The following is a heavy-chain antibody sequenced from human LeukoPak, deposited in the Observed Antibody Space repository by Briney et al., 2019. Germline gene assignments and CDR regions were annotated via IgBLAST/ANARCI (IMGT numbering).Heavy chain of an antibody. CDR1: GGSISSGNYN. CDR2: SYYSGSP. Sequence: SETLSLTCTVSGGSISSGNYNWGWIRQSPGKGLEWIGSSYYSGSPYYSPSLKSRVTISVDTSKNQFSLELSSVTAADTAVYYCARDNADYYYGMDVWGQGTTVTVSS. CDR3: ARDNADYYYGMDV. J-gene: IGHJ6*02. D-gene: IGHD3-16*02. V-gene: IGHV4-39*07.